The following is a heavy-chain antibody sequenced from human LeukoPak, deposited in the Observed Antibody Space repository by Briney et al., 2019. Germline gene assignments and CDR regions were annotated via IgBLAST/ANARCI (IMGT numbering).Heavy chain of an antibody. CDR3: ARASGIWFGELSWFDP. D-gene: IGHD3-10*01. CDR2: IYYSGST. V-gene: IGHV4-59*01. Sequence: PSETLSLTCTVSGGSISSYYWSWIRQPPGKGLEWIGYIYYSGSTNYNPSLKSRVTISVDTSKNQFSLKLSSVTAADTAVYYCARASGIWFGELSWFDPWGQGTLVTVSS. J-gene: IGHJ5*02. CDR1: GGSISSYY.